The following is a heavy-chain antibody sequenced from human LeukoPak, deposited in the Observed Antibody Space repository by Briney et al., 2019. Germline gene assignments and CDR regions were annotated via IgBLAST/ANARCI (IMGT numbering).Heavy chain of an antibody. V-gene: IGHV1-69*01. CDR2: IIPMFGTS. D-gene: IGHD1-7*01. Sequence: SVKVSCKVSGGPFSSYGISWVRQAPGQGLEWMGGIIPMFGTSNCTQKFKGRVTITADESTGIALMEMRRLRSVDTALYYCATGGLLSANWYSVQHWGQGTLVTVSS. CDR1: GGPFSSYG. CDR3: ATGGLLSANWYSVQH. J-gene: IGHJ1*01.